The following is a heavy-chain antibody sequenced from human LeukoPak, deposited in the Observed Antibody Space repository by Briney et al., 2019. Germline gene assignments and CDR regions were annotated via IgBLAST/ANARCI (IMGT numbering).Heavy chain of an antibody. J-gene: IGHJ4*02. V-gene: IGHV3-7*01. CDR3: ARDRLRNYDFWSGYYDY. D-gene: IGHD3-3*01. CDR1: GFTFSSYW. Sequence: GGSLRLSCAASGFTFSSYWMSWVRQAPGKGLEWVANIKQDGSEKYYVDSVKGRFTISRDNAKNSLYLQMNSLRAEDTAVYYCARDRLRNYDFWSGYYDYWGQGTLVTVSS. CDR2: IKQDGSEK.